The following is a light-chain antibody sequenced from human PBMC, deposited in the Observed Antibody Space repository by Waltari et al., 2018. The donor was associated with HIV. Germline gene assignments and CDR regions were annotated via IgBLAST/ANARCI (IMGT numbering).Light chain of an antibody. V-gene: IGLV1-51*01. CDR2: DKD. CDR1: IPTIAKSY. Sequence: QPVLTQPPSVSAAPGQNVTTPSPGTIPTIAKSYLSWYQQLPGTAPKLILYDKDKRPSGIPDRFSASKSGTSATLGITGLQTGDEADYYCGTWDNSLSPWVFGGGTKLTVL. J-gene: IGLJ3*02. CDR3: GTWDNSLSPWV.